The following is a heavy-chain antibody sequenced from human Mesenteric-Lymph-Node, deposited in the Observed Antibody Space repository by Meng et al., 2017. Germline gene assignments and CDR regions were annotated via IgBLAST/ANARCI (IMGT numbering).Heavy chain of an antibody. V-gene: IGHV1-2*06. J-gene: IGHJ5*02. Sequence: ASVKVSRKASGYTFTAYYIHWVRQAPGQGLEWMGRINPDSGGTNYAQSFQGRVTMTRDTSISTAYMELSRLRSDDTAVYYCARDQWSTSLAAYCTSSSCYGGNWFDPWGQGTLVTVSS. D-gene: IGHD2-2*01. CDR1: GYTFTAYY. CDR3: ARDQWSTSLAAYCTSSSCYGGNWFDP. CDR2: INPDSGGT.